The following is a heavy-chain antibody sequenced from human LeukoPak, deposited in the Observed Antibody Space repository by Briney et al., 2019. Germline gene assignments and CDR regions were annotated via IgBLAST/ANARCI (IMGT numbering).Heavy chain of an antibody. V-gene: IGHV3-7*03. CDR1: GFTFSNSW. CDR3: ARDPAYGAVDY. CDR2: INPDATNK. Sequence: GGSLRPSCAASGFTFSNSWMAWVRQAPGKGLEWVANINPDATNKYYVDSVRGRFAISRDNAKNSLYLQTSSPRAEDTAVYYCARDPAYGAVDYWGQGILVTVSS. D-gene: IGHD2-21*01. J-gene: IGHJ4*02.